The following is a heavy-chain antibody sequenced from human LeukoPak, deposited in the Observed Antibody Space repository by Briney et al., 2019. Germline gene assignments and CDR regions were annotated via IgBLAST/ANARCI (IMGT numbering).Heavy chain of an antibody. J-gene: IGHJ5*02. CDR2: IYPGDSDT. V-gene: IGHV5-51*01. CDR1: GYNFDSYW. CDR3: ARRMDYLDTRSGSHLTGLDP. D-gene: IGHD1-26*01. Sequence: GESLKISCEGSGYNFDSYWIAWVRQKAGEGLEWMGIIYPGDSDTRYNPAFQGQVIMSADKSLNTAYLQWSSLKSSDTGIYYCARRMDYLDTRSGSHLTGLDPWGQGTLVTVSS.